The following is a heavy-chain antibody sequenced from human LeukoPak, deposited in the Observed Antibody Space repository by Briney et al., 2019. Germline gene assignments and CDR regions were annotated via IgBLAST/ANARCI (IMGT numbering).Heavy chain of an antibody. CDR2: MNPNSGNT. CDR3: ARDYDSSGYVGVENWFDP. D-gene: IGHD3-22*01. Sequence: ASVKVSCKASGYTFTSYDINWVRQATGQGLEWMGWMNPNSGNTGYAQKFQGRVTITRNTSISTAYMELSSLRSEDTAVYYCARDYDSSGYVGVENWFDPWGQGTLVTVSS. V-gene: IGHV1-8*03. J-gene: IGHJ5*02. CDR1: GYTFTSYD.